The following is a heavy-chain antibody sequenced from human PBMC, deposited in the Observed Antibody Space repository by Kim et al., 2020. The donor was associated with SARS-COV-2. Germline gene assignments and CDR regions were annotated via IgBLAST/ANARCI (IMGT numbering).Heavy chain of an antibody. V-gene: IGHV3-48*02. CDR3: RRARGGDKDY. J-gene: IGHJ4*02. CDR2: TL. Sequence: TLSYADSGEGRLTISRDNAKNSLYLQMNSRRDEDTAVYYCRRARGGDKDYWGQGTLVTVSS. D-gene: IGHD3-16*01.